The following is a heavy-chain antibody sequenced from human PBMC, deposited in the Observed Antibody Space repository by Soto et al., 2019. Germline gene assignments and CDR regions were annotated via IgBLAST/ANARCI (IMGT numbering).Heavy chain of an antibody. D-gene: IGHD2-2*02. J-gene: IGHJ6*02. Sequence: QVQLVQSGAEVKKPGSSVKVSCKASGGTFSSYAISWVRQAPGQGLEWMGGIIPIFGTANYAQKFQGRVTITADESTSTAYMELSSLRSEDTAVYYCARAIVVVPAAISRPPYYYYGMDVWGQGTTVTVSS. CDR3: ARAIVVVPAAISRPPYYYYGMDV. CDR2: IIPIFGTA. V-gene: IGHV1-69*01. CDR1: GGTFSSYA.